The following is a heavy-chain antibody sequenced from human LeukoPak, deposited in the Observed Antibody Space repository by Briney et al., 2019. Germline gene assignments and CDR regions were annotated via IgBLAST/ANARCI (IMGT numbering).Heavy chain of an antibody. CDR3: ARDPILPPAYSGNYVDY. Sequence: PGGSLRLSCAASGFTFSSYAMSWVHQAPGKGLEWVSAISGSGGSTYYADSVKGRFTVSRDNSKSTLYLQMNSLRAEDTAVYYCARDPILPPAYSGNYVDYWGQGTLVTVSS. CDR1: GFTFSSYA. CDR2: ISGSGGST. V-gene: IGHV3-23*01. D-gene: IGHD1-26*01. J-gene: IGHJ4*02.